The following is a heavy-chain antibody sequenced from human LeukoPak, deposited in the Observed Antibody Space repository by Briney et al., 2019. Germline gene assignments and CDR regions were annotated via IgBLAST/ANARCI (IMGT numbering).Heavy chain of an antibody. CDR3: ARDYDILTAYLSF. Sequence: GRSLRLSCAASGFTFNSYSMHWVRQAPGKGLEWVAVVSYDGSNKYYADSVKGRFTISRDNSKNTLYLLMNSLRVDDTALYYCARDYDILTAYLSFWGQGTLVTVSS. CDR2: VSYDGSNK. CDR1: GFTFNSYS. J-gene: IGHJ4*02. D-gene: IGHD3-9*01. V-gene: IGHV3-30*04.